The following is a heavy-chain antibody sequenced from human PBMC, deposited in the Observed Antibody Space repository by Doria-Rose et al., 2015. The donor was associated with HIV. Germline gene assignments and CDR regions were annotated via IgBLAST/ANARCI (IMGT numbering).Heavy chain of an antibody. V-gene: IGHV2-26*01. CDR3: ARIKSSRWYHKYYFDF. Sequence: QESGPVLVKPTETLTLTCTVSGVSLSSPGMGVSWIRQPPGKALEWLANIFSDDERSYKTSLNIRLTISSGTSKSQVVLTMTDMDPVDTATYYCARIKSSRWYHKYYFDFWGQGTLVIVSA. J-gene: IGHJ4*02. D-gene: IGHD6-13*01. CDR1: GVSLSSPGMG. CDR2: IFSDDER.